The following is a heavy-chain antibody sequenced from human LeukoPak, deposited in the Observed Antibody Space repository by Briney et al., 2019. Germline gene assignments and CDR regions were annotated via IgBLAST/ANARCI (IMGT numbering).Heavy chain of an antibody. CDR3: ATYRQVMLPFES. V-gene: IGHV3-23*01. CDR1: GFTFSPFA. Sequence: GGSLRLSCAPSGFTFSPFAMMWVRQPPGKGLEWVSSFFPTSREIHYADSVRGRFTISRDNSKSTLSLQMNSLRPEDTAIYYCATYRQVMLPFESWGQGTLVTVSS. D-gene: IGHD5-18*01. CDR2: FFPTSREI. J-gene: IGHJ4*02.